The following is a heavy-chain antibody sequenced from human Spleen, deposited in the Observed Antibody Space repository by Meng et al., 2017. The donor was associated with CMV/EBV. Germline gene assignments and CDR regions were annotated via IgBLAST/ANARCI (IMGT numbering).Heavy chain of an antibody. Sequence: TSYGISWVRQAPGQGLEWMGWISAYNGNTNYAQKLQGRVTMTTDTSTSTAYMELRSLRSDDTAVYYCARLDCSSTSCYINYYYYGMDVWGQGTTVTVSS. D-gene: IGHD2-2*02. CDR1: TSYG. V-gene: IGHV1-18*01. J-gene: IGHJ6*02. CDR3: ARLDCSSTSCYINYYYYGMDV. CDR2: ISAYNGNT.